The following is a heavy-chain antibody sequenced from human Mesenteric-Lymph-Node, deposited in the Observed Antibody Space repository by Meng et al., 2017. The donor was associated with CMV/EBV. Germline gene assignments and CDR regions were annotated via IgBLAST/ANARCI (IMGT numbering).Heavy chain of an antibody. V-gene: IGHV3-49*04. CDR2: IRSKAYGGTT. J-gene: IGHJ3*02. CDR3: ARDLGFRLLYPEGAFDI. D-gene: IGHD2-2*02. Sequence: GESLKISCTASGFTFGDYAMSWVRQAPGKGLEWVGFIRSKAYGGTTEYAASVKGRFTISRDNAKNSLYLQMNSLRAEDTAVYYCARDLGFRLLYPEGAFDIWGQGTMVTVSS. CDR1: GFTFGDYA.